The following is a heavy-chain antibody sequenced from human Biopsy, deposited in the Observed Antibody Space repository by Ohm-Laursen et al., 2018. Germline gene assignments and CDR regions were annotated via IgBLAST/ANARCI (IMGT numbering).Heavy chain of an antibody. J-gene: IGHJ3*01. V-gene: IGHV4-39*01. D-gene: IGHD4-17*01. CDR2: VHYSGAT. CDR1: DGSINSNDYY. Sequence: SDTLSLTCTVSDGSINSNDYYWGWIRQATGKGLEWLGCVHYSGATYYNLPLTSRATISVDTDKIQFFLKLRPATAADTAVYYCARPLRGGEYEGFDLWGPGTMVSVSP. CDR3: ARPLRGGEYEGFDL.